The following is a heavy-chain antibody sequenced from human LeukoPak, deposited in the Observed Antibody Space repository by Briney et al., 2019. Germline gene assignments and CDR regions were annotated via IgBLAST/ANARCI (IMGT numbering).Heavy chain of an antibody. J-gene: IGHJ4*02. V-gene: IGHV4-39*01. CDR2: IYYSGST. CDR3: ARHTHYYDSSGYYLSPGISYYFDY. Sequence: PSETLSLTCTVSGGSISSSSYYWGWIRQPPGKGLEWIGSIYYSGSTYYNPSLRSRVTISVDTSKNQFSLKLSSVTAADTAVYYCARHTHYYDSSGYYLSPGISYYFDYWGQGTLVTVSS. CDR1: GGSISSSSYY. D-gene: IGHD3-22*01.